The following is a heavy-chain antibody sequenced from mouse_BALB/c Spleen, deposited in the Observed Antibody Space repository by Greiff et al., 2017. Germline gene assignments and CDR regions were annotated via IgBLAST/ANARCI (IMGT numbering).Heavy chain of an antibody. CDR3: ARWDGYYFDY. CDR1: GYSITSDYA. Sequence: EVKLMESGPGLVKPSQSLSLTCTVTGYSITSDYAWNWIRQFPGNKLEWMGYISYSGSTSYNPSLKSRISITRDTSKNQFFLQLNSVTTEDTATYYCARWDGYYFDYWGQGTTLTVSS. CDR2: ISYSGST. J-gene: IGHJ2*01. V-gene: IGHV3-2*02. D-gene: IGHD2-3*01.